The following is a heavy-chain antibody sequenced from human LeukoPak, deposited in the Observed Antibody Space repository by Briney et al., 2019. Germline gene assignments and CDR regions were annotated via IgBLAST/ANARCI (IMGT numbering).Heavy chain of an antibody. CDR1: GYTFTGYY. Sequence: GASVKVSCKASGYTFTGYYMHWVRQAPGQGLEWMGWINPNSGGTNYAQKFQGRVTMTRDTSISTAYMELSRLRSDDTVVYYCAATYYYDSSGLDYWGQGTLVTVSS. V-gene: IGHV1-2*02. J-gene: IGHJ4*02. D-gene: IGHD3-22*01. CDR2: INPNSGGT. CDR3: AATYYYDSSGLDY.